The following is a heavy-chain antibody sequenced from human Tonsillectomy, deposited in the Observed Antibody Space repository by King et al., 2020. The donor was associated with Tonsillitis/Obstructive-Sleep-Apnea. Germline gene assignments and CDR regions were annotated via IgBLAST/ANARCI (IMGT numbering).Heavy chain of an antibody. V-gene: IGHV2-5*02. CDR1: GFSLSTSGVS. D-gene: IGHD3-16*01. CDR2: IYFDDDK. J-gene: IGHJ4*02. Sequence: TLKESGPTLVKPTQTLTLTCTFSGFSLSTSGVSVGWIRQPPGKALEWLALIYFDDDKGYSPSLKSKLTITNNTSQNQVVLTMTNMDPVDTATYYCAHLMGVWGTYFDYWGQGTLVTVSS. CDR3: AHLMGVWGTYFDY.